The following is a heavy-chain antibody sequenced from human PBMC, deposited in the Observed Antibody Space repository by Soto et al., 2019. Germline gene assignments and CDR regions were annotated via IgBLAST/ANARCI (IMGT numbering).Heavy chain of an antibody. J-gene: IGHJ4*02. D-gene: IGHD3-10*01. Sequence: SLRLSCAASGFTVSSNYMSWVRQAPGKGLEWVSVIYSGGSTNYADSVKGRFTISRDNAKNTLYLQMNSLRDEDTAVYYCARAFTYDSGNFYSKVDLWGQGTLVTVSS. CDR1: GFTVSSNY. V-gene: IGHV3-66*01. CDR3: ARAFTYDSGNFYSKVDL. CDR2: IYSGGST.